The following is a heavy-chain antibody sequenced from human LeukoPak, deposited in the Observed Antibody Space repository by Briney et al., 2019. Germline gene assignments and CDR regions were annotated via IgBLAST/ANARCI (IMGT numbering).Heavy chain of an antibody. V-gene: IGHV3-33*01. J-gene: IGHJ6*02. Sequence: GGSLRFSCAASGFTFSSYGMHWVRQAPGKGLEWVAVIWYDGSNKYYADSVKGRFTISRDNSKNTLYLQMNSLRAEDTAVYYCARELYSGYDPYYYYGMDVWGQGTTVTVSS. CDR3: ARELYSGYDPYYYYGMDV. CDR2: IWYDGSNK. CDR1: GFTFSSYG. D-gene: IGHD5-12*01.